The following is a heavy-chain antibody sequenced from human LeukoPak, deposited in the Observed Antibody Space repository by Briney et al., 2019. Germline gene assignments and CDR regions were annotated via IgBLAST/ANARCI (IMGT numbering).Heavy chain of an antibody. D-gene: IGHD3-16*02. CDR1: GGTFSSYA. J-gene: IGHJ6*02. CDR3: ARGGYVWGSYRPRTYSYGMDV. Sequence: SVKVSCKASGGTFSSYAISWVRQAPGQGLEWMGGIIPIFGTANYAQKFQGRVTITADESTSTAYMELSSLRSEDTAVYYRARGGYVWGSYRPRTYSYGMDVWGQGTTVTVSS. CDR2: IIPIFGTA. V-gene: IGHV1-69*13.